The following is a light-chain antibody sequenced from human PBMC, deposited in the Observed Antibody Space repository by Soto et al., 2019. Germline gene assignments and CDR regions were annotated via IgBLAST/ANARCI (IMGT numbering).Light chain of an antibody. V-gene: IGLV2-14*01. CDR1: SSDVGRYNY. J-gene: IGLJ1*01. CDR3: CSYTNRATYV. CDR2: EVS. Sequence: QSVLAQPASVSGSPGQSITISCTGTSSDVGRYNYVSWYQQHPGKAPKLMIHEVSYRPSGVSSRFSGSKSGNTASLTISGLAPEEEAEYHCCSYTNRATYVFGTGTKVTVL.